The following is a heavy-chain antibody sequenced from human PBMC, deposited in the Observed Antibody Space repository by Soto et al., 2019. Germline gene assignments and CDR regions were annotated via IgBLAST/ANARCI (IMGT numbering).Heavy chain of an antibody. CDR2: IYYSGST. Sequence: SETLSLTCTVSGASISSDTSYWGWIRQPPGEGLEWIGYIYYSGSTNYNPSLKSRVTISVDTSKNQFSLKLSSVTAADTAVYYCARLSFTYGDYVLVGFDYWGQGTLVTVSS. V-gene: IGHV4-61*05. D-gene: IGHD4-17*01. CDR3: ARLSFTYGDYVLVGFDY. CDR1: GASISSDTSY. J-gene: IGHJ4*02.